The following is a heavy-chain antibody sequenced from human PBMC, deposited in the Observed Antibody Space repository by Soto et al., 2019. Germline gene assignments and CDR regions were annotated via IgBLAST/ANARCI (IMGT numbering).Heavy chain of an antibody. V-gene: IGHV3-30-3*01. Sequence: GGSLRLSCAASGFTFSSYAMHWVRQAPGKGLEWVAVISYDGSNKYYADSVKGRFTISRDNSKNTLYLQMNSLRAEDTAVYYSARDFEQQLVEYFQHWGQGTLVTGSS. J-gene: IGHJ1*01. CDR2: ISYDGSNK. CDR1: GFTFSSYA. D-gene: IGHD6-13*01. CDR3: ARDFEQQLVEYFQH.